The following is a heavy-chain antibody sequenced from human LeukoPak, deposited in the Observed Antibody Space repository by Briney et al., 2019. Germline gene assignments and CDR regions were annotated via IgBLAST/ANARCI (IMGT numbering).Heavy chain of an antibody. Sequence: GGSLRLSCAASGFTFSRHGMHWVRQAPGKGLEWVAFIRYDASDKYYADSVKGRFTISRDNSKNTLYLQMNSLRAEDTAVYYCAKDWGYYDSSGYLDYWGQGTLVTVSS. D-gene: IGHD3-22*01. CDR1: GFTFSRHG. CDR2: IRYDASDK. V-gene: IGHV3-30*02. CDR3: AKDWGYYDSSGYLDY. J-gene: IGHJ4*02.